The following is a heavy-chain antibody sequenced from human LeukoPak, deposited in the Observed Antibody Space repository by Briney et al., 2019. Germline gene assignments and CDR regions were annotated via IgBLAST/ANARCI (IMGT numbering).Heavy chain of an antibody. J-gene: IGHJ4*02. Sequence: EASVKVSCKASGYTFTGYYMHWVRQAPGQGLEWMGRINPNSGGTNYAQKFQGRVTMTRDTSISTAYMELSRLRSDDTAVYYCARIGPYYYDSSGYYYVADYWGQGTLVTVSS. D-gene: IGHD3-22*01. CDR3: ARIGPYYYDSSGYYYVADY. CDR1: GYTFTGYY. V-gene: IGHV1-2*06. CDR2: INPNSGGT.